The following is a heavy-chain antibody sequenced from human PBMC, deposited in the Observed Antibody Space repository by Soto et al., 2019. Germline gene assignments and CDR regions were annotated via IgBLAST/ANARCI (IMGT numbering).Heavy chain of an antibody. Sequence: SETLSLTCTVSGGSISSEYYHWTWIRQAPGKGLEWIGYIHYSGSVHYNPSLQSRLTMSVDTSKNQFSPKLSSVTAADTAVYYCARGTAVVVPAAMFSWFDPWGQGTLVTVSS. J-gene: IGHJ5*02. CDR2: IHYSGSV. D-gene: IGHD2-2*01. V-gene: IGHV4-30-4*01. CDR1: GGSISSEYYH. CDR3: ARGTAVVVPAAMFSWFDP.